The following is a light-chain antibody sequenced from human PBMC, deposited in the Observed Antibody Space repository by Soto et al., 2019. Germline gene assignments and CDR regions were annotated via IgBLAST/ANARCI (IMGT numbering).Light chain of an antibody. J-gene: IGLJ2*01. CDR3: SSYAGSNIYVI. V-gene: IGLV2-8*01. CDR2: EVV. CDR1: KNDIGVYDF. Sequence: QSALTQPPSASGSPGQSVTISCTGTKNDIGVYDFVSWYQHHPGKAPRLIIYEVVQRPSGVPDRFSGSKSGNTASLTVSGLQAADEADYYCSSYAGSNIYVIFGGGTKLTVL.